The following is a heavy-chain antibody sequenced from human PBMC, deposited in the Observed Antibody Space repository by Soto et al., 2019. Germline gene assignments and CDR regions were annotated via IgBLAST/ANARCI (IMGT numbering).Heavy chain of an antibody. CDR1: GFTFSSYA. CDR3: ARRGSGSYYDY. Sequence: EVQLLESGGGLVQPGGSLSLSFAASGFTFSSYAMRWVRQAPGKGREWVSAISGSGGSMYYADSVKGRFTITRDNSKNTLYLQMNSLRAEDTAVYYCARRGSGSYYDYWGQGTLVTVSS. D-gene: IGHD1-26*01. J-gene: IGHJ4*02. V-gene: IGHV3-23*01. CDR2: ISGSGGSM.